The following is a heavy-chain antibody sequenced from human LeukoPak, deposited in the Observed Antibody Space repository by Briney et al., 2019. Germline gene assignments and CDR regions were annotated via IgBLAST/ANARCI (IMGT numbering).Heavy chain of an antibody. J-gene: IGHJ5*01. CDR3: VRDWDHFDFDS. D-gene: IGHD1-26*01. CDR2: IKGDGSHT. CDR1: GFTFRDYW. V-gene: IGHV3-74*01. Sequence: RSGGSLRLSCAASGFTFRDYWMPWIRQAPGKGLVWVSRIKGDGSHTIYADSVKGRFTISRDNAKNTLYLQMKSLRVEDTALYYCVRDWDHFDFDSWGQGTLVTVSS.